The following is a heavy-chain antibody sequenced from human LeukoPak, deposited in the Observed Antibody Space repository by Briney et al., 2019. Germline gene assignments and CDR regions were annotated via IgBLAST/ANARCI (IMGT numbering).Heavy chain of an antibody. D-gene: IGHD1-1*01. J-gene: IGHJ4*02. Sequence: ASVKVSCKASGGTFSSYAISWVRQAPGQGLEWMEGIIPIFGTANYAQKFQGRVTITTDESTSTAYMELSSLRSEDTAVYYCARGPTGTTTRFDYWGQGTLVTVSS. CDR3: ARGPTGTTTRFDY. CDR2: IIPIFGTA. CDR1: GGTFSSYA. V-gene: IGHV1-69*05.